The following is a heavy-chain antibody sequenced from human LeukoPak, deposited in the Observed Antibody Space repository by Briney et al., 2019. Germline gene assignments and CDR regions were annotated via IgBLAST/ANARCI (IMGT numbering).Heavy chain of an antibody. CDR3: TRVIIVAVSCTNYDY. J-gene: IGHJ4*02. V-gene: IGHV1-18*01. Sequence: AASVKVSCKASGYTFTTYGISWVRQAPRQGLEWMGWINTYNGHTNYAQKLQGRVTMTTDTSTSTAYMELRSLTSDDPAVYYCTRVIIVAVSCTNYDYWSQGTLVTVSS. D-gene: IGHD5-12*01. CDR1: GYTFTTYG. CDR2: INTYNGHT.